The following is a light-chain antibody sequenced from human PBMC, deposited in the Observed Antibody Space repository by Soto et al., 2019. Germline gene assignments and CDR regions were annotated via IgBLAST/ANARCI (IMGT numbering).Light chain of an antibody. V-gene: IGKV2-30*01. CDR1: QSLVYSAANNS. CDR3: MQDKNWPYT. J-gene: IGKJ2*01. Sequence: DAVLTQSPLSLPVTLGKPASSSCSTSQSLVYSAANNSLNWFQQSPGHAPRRMIYKVSERDSGVPDRFRGSASGTDFTLAISRLEAEDVVVYYCMQDKNWPYTFGQGTKLEIK. CDR2: KVS.